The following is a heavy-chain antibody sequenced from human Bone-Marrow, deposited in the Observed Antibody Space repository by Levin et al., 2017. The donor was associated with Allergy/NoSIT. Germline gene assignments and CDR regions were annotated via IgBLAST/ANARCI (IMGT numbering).Heavy chain of an antibody. CDR1: GFTFSSFA. J-gene: IGHJ3*02. CDR2: ISDSRSGSST. V-gene: IGHV3-23*01. Sequence: PGGSLRLSCAASGFTFSSFAMNWVRQPPGKGLEWVSVISDSRSGSSTYYADSVKGRFTISRDNSKNTVYLQMNSLRAEDTAVYYCAKPTASFTVVDSFDIWGQGTMVTVSS. CDR3: AKPTASFTVVDSFDI. D-gene: IGHD4-23*01.